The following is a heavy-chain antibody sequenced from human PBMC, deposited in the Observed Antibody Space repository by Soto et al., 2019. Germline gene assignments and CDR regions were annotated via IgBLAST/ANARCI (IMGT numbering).Heavy chain of an antibody. V-gene: IGHV4-59*01. Sequence: PSETLSLTCTVSGGSISSYYWSLIRQPPGKGLEWIGYIYYSGSTNYNPSLKSRVTISVDTSKNQFSLKLSSVTAADTAVYYCAREMDIMVRGVISDYYYYYYRDVWGKGTTVTVPS. J-gene: IGHJ6*03. D-gene: IGHD3-10*01. CDR2: IYYSGST. CDR1: GGSISSYY. CDR3: AREMDIMVRGVISDYYYYYYRDV.